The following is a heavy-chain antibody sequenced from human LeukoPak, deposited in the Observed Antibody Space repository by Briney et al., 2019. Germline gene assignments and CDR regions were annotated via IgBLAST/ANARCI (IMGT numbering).Heavy chain of an antibody. D-gene: IGHD3-16*01. Sequence: GGSLRLSCAGSGVTFSGYSMNWVRQAPGKGLEWVSAITATGLHIYYADSVKGRFTISRDNAKNSLYLQMNSLRVEDTAVYYCARDTRGPLDYWGQGTLVTVSS. CDR1: GVTFSGYS. J-gene: IGHJ4*02. V-gene: IGHV3-21*04. CDR3: ARDTRGPLDY. CDR2: ITATGLHI.